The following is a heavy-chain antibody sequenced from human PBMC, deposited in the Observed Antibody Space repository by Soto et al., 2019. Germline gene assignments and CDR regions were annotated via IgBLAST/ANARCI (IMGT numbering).Heavy chain of an antibody. J-gene: IGHJ4*02. D-gene: IGHD3-3*01. CDR2: ISYDGSNK. Sequence: GGSLRPSCAASGFTFSSYGMHWVRQAPGKGLEWVAVISYDGSNKYYADSVKGRFTISRDNSKNTLDLQMNSLRAEDTGGYYCAKDGVYYDFWSGYSDYWGQGXPVTVYS. CDR3: AKDGVYYDFWSGYSDY. V-gene: IGHV3-30*18. CDR1: GFTFSSYG.